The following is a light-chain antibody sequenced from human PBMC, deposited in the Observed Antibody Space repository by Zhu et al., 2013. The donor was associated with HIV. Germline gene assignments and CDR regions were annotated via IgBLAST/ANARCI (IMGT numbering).Light chain of an antibody. J-gene: IGKJ4*01. CDR1: QSISINY. Sequence: EIVLTQSPGTLSLSPGDRATLSCRTSQSISINYLAWYQQKPGQAPRLLIYAASSRATGIPGRFSGSGSGTDFTLTISNLQPADFATYYCQQSYSTPLSFGGGTKV. CDR2: AAS. V-gene: IGKV3-20*01. CDR3: QQSYSTPLS.